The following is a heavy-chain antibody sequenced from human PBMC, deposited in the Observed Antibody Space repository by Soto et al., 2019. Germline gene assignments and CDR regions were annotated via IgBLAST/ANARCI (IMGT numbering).Heavy chain of an antibody. CDR1: GYTFTSYG. D-gene: IGHD2-2*01. J-gene: IGHJ3*02. CDR2: ISAYNGNT. Sequence: ASVKVSCKASGYTFTSYGISWVRQAPGQGLEWLGWISAYNGNTNYAQKLQGRVTMTTDTSTSTAYMELRSLRSDDTAVYYCARDLEGYCSSTSCYEGAFDIWGQGTMVTVSS. V-gene: IGHV1-18*01. CDR3: ARDLEGYCSSTSCYEGAFDI.